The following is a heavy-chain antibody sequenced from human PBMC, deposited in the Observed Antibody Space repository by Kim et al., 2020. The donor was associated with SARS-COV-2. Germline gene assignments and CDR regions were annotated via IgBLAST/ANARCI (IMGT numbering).Heavy chain of an antibody. J-gene: IGHJ6*02. CDR1: GFTFDDYA. CDR3: AKDMRSSWSGYIPPYYYYGMDV. D-gene: IGHD3-3*01. Sequence: GGSLRLSCAASGFTFDDYAMHWVRQAPGKGLEWVSGISWNSGSIGYADSVKGRFTISRDNAKNSLYLQMNSLRAEDTALYYCAKDMRSSWSGYIPPYYYYGMDVGARGTTVPVSS. CDR2: ISWNSGSI. V-gene: IGHV3-9*01.